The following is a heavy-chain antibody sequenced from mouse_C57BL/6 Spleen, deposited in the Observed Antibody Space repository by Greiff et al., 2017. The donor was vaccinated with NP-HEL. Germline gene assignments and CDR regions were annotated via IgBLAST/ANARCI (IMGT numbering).Heavy chain of an antibody. CDR1: GYTFTDYE. CDR3: TRRAYYSNYGYWYFDV. CDR2: IDPETGGT. J-gene: IGHJ1*03. V-gene: IGHV1-15*01. D-gene: IGHD2-5*01. Sequence: VQLVESGAELVRPGASVTLSCKASGYTFTDYEMHWVKQTPVHGLEWIGAIDPETGGTAYNQKFKGKAILTADKSSSTAYMELRSLTSEDSAVYYCTRRAYYSNYGYWYFDVWGTGTTVTVSS.